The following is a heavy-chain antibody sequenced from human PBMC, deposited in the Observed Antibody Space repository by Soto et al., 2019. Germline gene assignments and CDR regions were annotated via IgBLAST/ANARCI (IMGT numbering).Heavy chain of an antibody. Sequence: PSETLSLTCTVSGGSISSSSYYWGWIRQPPGKGLEWIGSIYYSGSTYYNPSLKSRVTISVDTSKNQFSLKLSSVTAADTAVYYCARHSSRYNWFDPWGQGTLVTVS. J-gene: IGHJ5*02. D-gene: IGHD2-2*01. V-gene: IGHV4-39*01. CDR2: IYYSGST. CDR1: GGSISSSSYY. CDR3: ARHSSRYNWFDP.